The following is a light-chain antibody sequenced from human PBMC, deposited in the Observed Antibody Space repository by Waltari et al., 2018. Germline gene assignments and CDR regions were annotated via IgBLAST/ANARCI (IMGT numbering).Light chain of an antibody. CDR2: EAS. V-gene: IGKV1-5*03. J-gene: IGKJ5*01. Sequence: DIQMTQSPSTLSASVGDRVTITCRASQNLNKGLAWYQQKPWKAPRLLISEASNLETGVPLRFSGSGSATEFTLTISSLQPDDFATYYCQQYDYYVTFGQGTRLEIK. CDR3: QQYDYYVT. CDR1: QNLNKG.